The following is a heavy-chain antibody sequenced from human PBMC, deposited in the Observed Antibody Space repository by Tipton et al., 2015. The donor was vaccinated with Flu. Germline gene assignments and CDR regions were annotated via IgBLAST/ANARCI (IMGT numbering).Heavy chain of an antibody. V-gene: IGHV3-53*01. D-gene: IGHD2-15*01. CDR1: GFTVSTFY. CDR3: ARGWLDY. Sequence: SLRLSCAASGFTVSTFYMNWVRQAPGRGLEWVSVVDSGGNTKYADSVKGRFTISRDSFQNTLYLQMNSLRVEDTPVYYCARGWLDYWGQGTPVTVSS. CDR2: VDSGGNT. J-gene: IGHJ4*02.